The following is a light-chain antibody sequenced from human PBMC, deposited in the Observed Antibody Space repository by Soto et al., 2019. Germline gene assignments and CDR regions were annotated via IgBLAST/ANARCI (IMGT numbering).Light chain of an antibody. Sequence: SALTQPRSVSGSPGQSVTISCTGTSSDVGGYDYVSWGQQHPGKAPKLLIYDVTRRPSGVPDRFSGSKSGNTASLTISGLQAEDEADYYCCSYAGAYTWMFGGGTKLTVL. CDR2: DVT. J-gene: IGLJ3*02. CDR3: CSYAGAYTWM. CDR1: SSDVGGYDY. V-gene: IGLV2-11*01.